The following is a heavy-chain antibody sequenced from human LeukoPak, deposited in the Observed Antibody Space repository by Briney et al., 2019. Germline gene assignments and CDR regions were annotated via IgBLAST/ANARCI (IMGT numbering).Heavy chain of an antibody. CDR1: GFTFSNYA. CDR2: ISSSSSYI. D-gene: IGHD6-19*01. J-gene: IGHJ4*02. CDR3: ARGGAVAGKTFDY. V-gene: IGHV3-21*01. Sequence: GGSLRLSCAASGFTFSNYAMRWVRQAPGKGLEWVSSISSSSSYIYYADSVKGRFTISRDNAKNSLYLQMNSLRAEDTAVYYCARGGAVAGKTFDYWGQGTLVTVSS.